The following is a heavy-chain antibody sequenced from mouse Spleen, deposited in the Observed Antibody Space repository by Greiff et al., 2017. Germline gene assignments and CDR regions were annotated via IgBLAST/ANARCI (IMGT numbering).Heavy chain of an antibody. J-gene: IGHJ4*01. D-gene: IGHD2-1*01. V-gene: IGHV1-19*01. Sequence: EVKLMESGPVLVKPGASVKMSCKASGYTFTDYYMNWVKQSHGKSLEWIGVINPYNGGTSYNQKFKGKATLTVDKSSSTAYMELNSLTSEDSAVYYCARGGGNYKTDYAMDYWGQGTSVTVSS. CDR3: ARGGGNYKTDYAMDY. CDR1: GYTFTDYY. CDR2: INPYNGGT.